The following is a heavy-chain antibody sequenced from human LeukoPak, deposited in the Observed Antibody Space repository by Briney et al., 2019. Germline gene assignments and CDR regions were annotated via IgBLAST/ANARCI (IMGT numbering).Heavy chain of an antibody. CDR3: ARARRMDNFDY. Sequence: SETLSLTCTVSGGSISSGSYYWSWIRQPAGKGLEWIGRIYTSGSTNYNPSLKSRVTISVDTSKNQFSLKLASVTAADTAVYYCARARRMDNFDYWGQGTLVTVSS. CDR1: GGSISSGSYY. CDR2: IYTSGST. D-gene: IGHD3/OR15-3a*01. V-gene: IGHV4-61*02. J-gene: IGHJ4*02.